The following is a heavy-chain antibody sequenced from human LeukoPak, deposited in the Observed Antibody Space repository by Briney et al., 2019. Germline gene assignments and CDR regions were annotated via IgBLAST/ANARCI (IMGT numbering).Heavy chain of an antibody. Sequence: GGSLRLSCAASGFTFTDYYMTWIRQAPGEGLEWVSYISSSGTTIYYADSVKGRFTISRDNAKNSLYLQMNSLRAEDTAVYYCATYSSLNRREFQFWGQGTLLTVSS. CDR1: GFTFTDYY. J-gene: IGHJ1*01. D-gene: IGHD3-22*01. CDR2: ISSSGTTI. V-gene: IGHV3-11*04. CDR3: ATYSSLNRREFQF.